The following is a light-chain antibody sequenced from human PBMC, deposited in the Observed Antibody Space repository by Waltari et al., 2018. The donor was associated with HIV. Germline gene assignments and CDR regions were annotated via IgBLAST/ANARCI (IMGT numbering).Light chain of an antibody. J-gene: IGLJ2*01. Sequence: QSALTQPASVSGSSGQSITISCTGTSSDVGGYNYVSWYQQHPGKAPKLMIYDVSKRPSGVSNRFSGSKSGNTASLTISGLQAEDEADYYCCSYAGSSTFVFGGGTKLTVL. CDR3: CSYAGSSTFV. V-gene: IGLV2-23*02. CDR1: SSDVGGYNY. CDR2: DVS.